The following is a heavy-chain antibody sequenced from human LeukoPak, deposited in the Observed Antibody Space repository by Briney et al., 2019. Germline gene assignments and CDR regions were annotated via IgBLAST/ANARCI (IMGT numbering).Heavy chain of an antibody. J-gene: IGHJ4*02. V-gene: IGHV1-18*01. Sequence: GASVKVSCKASGYTFTSYGISWVRQAPGQGLEWMGWISAYNGNTNYAQKLQGRVTMTTDTSTSTAYMELSSLRSEDTAVYYCARDRYYGSGSYYNGGLGGDYWGQGTLVTVSS. CDR3: ARDRYYGSGSYYNGGLGGDY. CDR2: ISAYNGNT. D-gene: IGHD3-10*01. CDR1: GYTFTSYG.